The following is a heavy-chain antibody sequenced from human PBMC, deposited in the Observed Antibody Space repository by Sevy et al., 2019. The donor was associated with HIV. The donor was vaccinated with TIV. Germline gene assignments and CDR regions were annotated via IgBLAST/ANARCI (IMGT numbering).Heavy chain of an antibody. CDR2: ISSSGSTI. V-gene: IGHV3-48*03. D-gene: IGHD2-15*01. J-gene: IGHJ4*02. CDR3: ARDPGRLRRLQPPDY. CDR1: GFTFSSYE. Sequence: GGSLRLSCAASGFTFSSYEMNWVRQAPGKGLEWISYISSSGSTIYYADSVKGRFTISRDNAKNSLYLQMNSLRAEDTAVYYCARDPGRLRRLQPPDYWGQGTLVTVSS.